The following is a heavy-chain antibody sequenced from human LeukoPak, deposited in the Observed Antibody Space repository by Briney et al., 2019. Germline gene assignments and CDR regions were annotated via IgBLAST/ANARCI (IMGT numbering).Heavy chain of an antibody. V-gene: IGHV4-61*01. CDR3: ARDLVVVRAFDI. J-gene: IGHJ3*02. D-gene: IGHD2-2*01. CDR1: GGSISSGFYS. Sequence: SQTLSLTCTVSGGSISSGFYSWSWIRQPPGKGLEWIGYIYYSGSTNYNPSLKSRVTISVDTSKNQFSLKLSSVTAADTAVYYCARDLVVVRAFDIWGQGTMVTVSS. CDR2: IYYSGST.